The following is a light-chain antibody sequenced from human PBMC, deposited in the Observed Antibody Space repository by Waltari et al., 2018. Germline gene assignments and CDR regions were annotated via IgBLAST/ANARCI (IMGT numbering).Light chain of an antibody. Sequence: EIVLTQSQGTLSLSPGERATLSCRASQSVRKYLAWYQQRPGQAPRLLIYDASTRATGIPDRFSGSGFGTDFSLTISRLEPEDFAVYYCQKYESLPATFGQGTKVEIK. CDR2: DAS. CDR1: QSVRKY. V-gene: IGKV3-20*01. CDR3: QKYESLPAT. J-gene: IGKJ1*01.